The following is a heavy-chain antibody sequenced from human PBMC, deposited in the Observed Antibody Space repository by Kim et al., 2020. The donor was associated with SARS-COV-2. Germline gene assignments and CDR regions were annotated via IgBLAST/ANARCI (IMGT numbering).Heavy chain of an antibody. J-gene: IGHJ4*02. CDR1: GGSISSYY. CDR2: IYYSGST. D-gene: IGHD1-26*01. CDR3: ARARYSGSHHGY. Sequence: SETLSLTCTVSGGSISSYYWSWIRQPPGKGLEWIGYIYYSGSTNYNPSLKSRVTISVDTSKNQFSLKLSSVTAADTAVYYCARARYSGSHHGYWGQGTLVTVSS. V-gene: IGHV4-59*01.